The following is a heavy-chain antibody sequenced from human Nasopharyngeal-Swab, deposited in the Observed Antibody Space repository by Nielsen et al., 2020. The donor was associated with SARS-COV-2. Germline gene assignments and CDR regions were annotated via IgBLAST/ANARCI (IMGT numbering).Heavy chain of an antibody. CDR2: ISGSGGST. V-gene: IGHV3-23*01. CDR1: RFTFSSYA. CDR3: AKGGYGSGSYYPHMDV. D-gene: IGHD3-10*01. Sequence: GESLKISCAASRFTFSSYAMSWVRQAPGKGLEWVSAISGSGGSTYYADPVKGRFTISRDNSKNALYLQMNSLRAEDTAVYFCAKGGYGSGSYYPHMDVWGKGTTVTVSS. J-gene: IGHJ6*03.